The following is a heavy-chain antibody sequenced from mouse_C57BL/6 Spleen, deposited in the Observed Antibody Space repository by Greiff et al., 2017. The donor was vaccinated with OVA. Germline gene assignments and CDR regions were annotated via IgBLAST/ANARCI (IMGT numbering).Heavy chain of an antibody. Sequence: VQLQQPGAELVKPGASVKLSCKASGYTFTSYWMQWVKQRPGQGLEWIGEIDPSDSYTNYNQKFKGKATLTVDKSSSTAYMQLSSLTSEDSAVYYCASRTTRTGFADWGQGTLVTVSA. V-gene: IGHV1-50*01. D-gene: IGHD2-13*01. CDR3: ASRTTRTGFAD. CDR2: IDPSDSYT. J-gene: IGHJ3*01. CDR1: GYTFTSYW.